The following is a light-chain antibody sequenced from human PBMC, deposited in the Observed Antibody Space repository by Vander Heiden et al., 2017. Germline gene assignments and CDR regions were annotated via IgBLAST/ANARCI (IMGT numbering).Light chain of an antibody. CDR1: QSMSSS. CDR2: AAS. CDR3: QQTYTTPST. Sequence: DIQMTQSPSSLSASVGDRVTITYRASQSMSSSLSWYQQKPGKAPNLLIYAASTLQSGVPSRFSGSGSGTEFTLTISSLQPEDFATYFCQQTYTTPSTFGGGTRVDIK. J-gene: IGKJ4*01. V-gene: IGKV1-39*01.